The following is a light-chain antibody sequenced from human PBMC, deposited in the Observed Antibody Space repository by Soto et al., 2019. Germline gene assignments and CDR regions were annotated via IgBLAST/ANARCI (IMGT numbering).Light chain of an antibody. CDR1: QSVLYSSNNKNY. CDR3: QQYYLSLWT. CDR2: WAS. J-gene: IGKJ1*01. Sequence: DIVMTQSPDSLAVSLGERATINCKSSQSVLYSSNNKNYLAWYQQKPGQPPKLLIYWASTRQSGVPDRFSGSGSGTDFTLTISSLQAADAAVYYCQQYYLSLWTFGHGTKVEIK. V-gene: IGKV4-1*01.